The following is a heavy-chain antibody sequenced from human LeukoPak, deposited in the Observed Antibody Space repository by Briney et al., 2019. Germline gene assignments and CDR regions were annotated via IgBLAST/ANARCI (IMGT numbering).Heavy chain of an antibody. CDR1: GSSISSYY. D-gene: IGHD5-18*01. CDR2: IYTSGTT. CDR3: AEGYSYGRL. V-gene: IGHV4-4*07. J-gene: IGHJ4*02. Sequence: SETLSLTCTVSGSSISSYYWSWIRQPAGKGLEWIGRIYTSGTTNYNPSRKSRVTMSVDTSKNQFSLKLSSVTAADTAMYYCAEGYSYGRLWGQGTLVTVSS.